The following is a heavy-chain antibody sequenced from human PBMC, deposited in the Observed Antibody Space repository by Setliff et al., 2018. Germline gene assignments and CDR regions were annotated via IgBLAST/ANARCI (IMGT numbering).Heavy chain of an antibody. V-gene: IGHV1-69*13. Sequence: ASVKVSCKTSGYIFSDFYVHWVRQAPGQGLEWMGGIIPIFGTANYAQKFQGRVTITADESTSTAYMELSSLRSEDTAVYYCVRAPPNCSGGSCYYMDVWAKGTTVTVSS. J-gene: IGHJ6*03. D-gene: IGHD2-15*01. CDR3: VRAPPNCSGGSCYYMDV. CDR2: IIPIFGTA. CDR1: GYIFSDFY.